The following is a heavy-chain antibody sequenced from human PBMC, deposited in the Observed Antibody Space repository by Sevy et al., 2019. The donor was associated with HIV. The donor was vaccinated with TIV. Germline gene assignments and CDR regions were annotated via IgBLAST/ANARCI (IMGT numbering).Heavy chain of an antibody. D-gene: IGHD6-13*01. CDR2: IYHSGST. J-gene: IGHJ5*02. Sequence: SKTLSLTCAVSGGSISSSNWWSWVRQPPGKGLEWIGEIYHSGSTHYNPSLKSRVTISVDKSKSQFSLKVNSVTAADTAVYYCARGSGSNWFNWFDPWGQGTLVTVSS. V-gene: IGHV4-4*02. CDR1: GGSISSSNW. CDR3: ARGSGSNWFNWFDP.